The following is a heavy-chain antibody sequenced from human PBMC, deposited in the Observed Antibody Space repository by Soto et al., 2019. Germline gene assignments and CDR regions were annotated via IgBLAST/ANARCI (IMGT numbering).Heavy chain of an antibody. Sequence: PSETLSLTCTVSGGSISSGDYYWSWIRQPPGKGLEWIGYIYYSGSTYYNPSLKSRVTISVDTSKNQFSLKLSSVTAADTAVYYCARDVRPIHLGAYYYGMDVWGQGTTVTVSS. V-gene: IGHV4-30-4*01. J-gene: IGHJ6*02. CDR1: GGSISSGDYY. D-gene: IGHD3-10*02. CDR3: ARDVRPIHLGAYYYGMDV. CDR2: IYYSGST.